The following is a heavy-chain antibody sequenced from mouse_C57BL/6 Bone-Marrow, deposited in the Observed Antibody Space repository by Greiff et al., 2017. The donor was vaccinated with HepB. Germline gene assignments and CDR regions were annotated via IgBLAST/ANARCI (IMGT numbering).Heavy chain of an antibody. CDR1: GYTFTDYN. D-gene: IGHD2-2*01. CDR3: ARSVWLRRGRYAMDY. V-gene: IGHV1-22*01. J-gene: IGHJ4*01. CDR2: INPNNGGT. Sequence: EVQLQQSGPELVKPGASVKMSCKASGYTFTDYNMHWVKQSHGKSLEWIGYINPNNGGTSYNQKFKGKATLTVNKSSSTAYMELRSLTSEDSAVYYGARSVWLRRGRYAMDYWGQGTSVTVSS.